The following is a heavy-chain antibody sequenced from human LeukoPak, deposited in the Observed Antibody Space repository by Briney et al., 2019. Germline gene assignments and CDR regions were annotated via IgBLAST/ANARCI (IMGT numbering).Heavy chain of an antibody. CDR1: GGSISSNNW. CDR3: AREIAVAGAASFDY. J-gene: IGHJ4*02. Sequence: SETLSLTCAVSGGSISSNNWWHWVRQPPGKGLEWIGEIFHSGSTYYNPSLKSRVTISVDKSKNQFSLKLSSVAAADTAAYYCAREIAVAGAASFDYWGQGTLVTVSS. D-gene: IGHD6-19*01. V-gene: IGHV4-4*02. CDR2: IFHSGST.